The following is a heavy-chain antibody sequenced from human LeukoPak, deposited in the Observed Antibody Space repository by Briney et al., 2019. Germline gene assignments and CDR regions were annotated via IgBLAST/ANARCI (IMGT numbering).Heavy chain of an antibody. CDR1: GGTFSSYA. CDR2: IIPIFGTA. Sequence: GSSVKVSCKASGGTFSSYAISWVRQAPGQGLEWMGGIIPIFGTANYAQKLQGRVTMTTDTSTSTAYMELRSLRSDDTAVYYCARERLDYYDSSYLFDYWGQGTLVTVSS. CDR3: ARERLDYYDSSYLFDY. V-gene: IGHV1-69*05. D-gene: IGHD3-22*01. J-gene: IGHJ4*02.